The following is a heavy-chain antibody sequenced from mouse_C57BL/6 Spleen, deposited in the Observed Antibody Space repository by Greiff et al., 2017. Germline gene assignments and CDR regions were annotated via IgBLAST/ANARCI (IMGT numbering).Heavy chain of an antibody. CDR3: ARSDYGNCS. V-gene: IGHV1-80*01. D-gene: IGHD2-1*01. CDR2: IYPGDGDT. CDR1: GYAFSSYW. J-gene: IGHJ2*01. Sequence: QVQLQQSGAELVKPGASVKISCKASGYAFSSYWMNWVKQRPGKSLEWIGQIYPGDGDTTYNRKFKGKATLPVDKSSSPAYMQLSSLTSKYSAVYFSARSDYGNCSWGPRTTLTVSS.